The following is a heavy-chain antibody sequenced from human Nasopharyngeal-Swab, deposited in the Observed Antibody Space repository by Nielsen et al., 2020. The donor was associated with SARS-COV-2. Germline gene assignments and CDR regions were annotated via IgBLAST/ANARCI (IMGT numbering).Heavy chain of an antibody. V-gene: IGHV4-59*01. D-gene: IGHD6-6*01. Sequence: SETLSLTCTVSGGSISSYYWSWIRQPPGKGLEWIGYIYYSGSTNYNPSLKSRVTISVDTSKNQFSLKLSSVTAADTAVYYCARGERRAARPPGSYFDYWGQGTLVTVSS. J-gene: IGHJ4*02. CDR1: GGSISSYY. CDR3: ARGERRAARPPGSYFDY. CDR2: IYYSGST.